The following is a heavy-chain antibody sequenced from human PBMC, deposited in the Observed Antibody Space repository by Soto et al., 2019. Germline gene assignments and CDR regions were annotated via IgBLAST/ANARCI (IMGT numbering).Heavy chain of an antibody. CDR1: GFTFSSYA. J-gene: IGHJ4*02. CDR3: ANLDSSGYYPLDY. V-gene: IGHV3-23*01. D-gene: IGHD3-22*01. Sequence: GGSLRLSCAASGFTFSSYAMSWVRQAPGKGLEWVSAISGSGGSTYYADSVKGRFTISRDNSKNTLYLQMNSLRAEDTAVYYCANLDSSGYYPLDYWGQGTLVTVSS. CDR2: ISGSGGST.